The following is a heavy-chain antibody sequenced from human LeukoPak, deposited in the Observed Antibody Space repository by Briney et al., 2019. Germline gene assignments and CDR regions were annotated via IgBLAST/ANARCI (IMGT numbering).Heavy chain of an antibody. CDR1: GYSFTNYW. CDR2: IYPDGSDT. J-gene: IGHJ3*02. CDR3: ARIWLRALDI. D-gene: IGHD3-16*01. V-gene: IGHV5-51*01. Sequence: GESLKISCKGSGYSFTNYWIARVRQMPGKGLEWMGIIYPDGSDTRYSPSFQGQVTISADKSISTAYLQWSSLKASDTAMYYCARIWLRALDIWGQGTMVTVSS.